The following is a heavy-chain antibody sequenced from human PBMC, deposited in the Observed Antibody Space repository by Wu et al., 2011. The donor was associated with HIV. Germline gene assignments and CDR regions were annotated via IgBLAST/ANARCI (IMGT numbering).Heavy chain of an antibody. CDR3: ARAVSSESKTLGDAFDI. J-gene: IGHJ3*02. CDR1: GYTFIGYY. V-gene: IGHV1-46*01. CDR2: INPNNGRA. Sequence: QVQLVQSGTEVKKPGASVRVSCEASGYTFIGYYIHWVRQAPGQGLEWMGIINPNNGRATYAQKFQGRVTMTRDTSTSTVYMDLSSLRFEDTAVYYCARAVSSESKTLGDAFDIWGQGTMLTVSS. D-gene: IGHD3-10*01.